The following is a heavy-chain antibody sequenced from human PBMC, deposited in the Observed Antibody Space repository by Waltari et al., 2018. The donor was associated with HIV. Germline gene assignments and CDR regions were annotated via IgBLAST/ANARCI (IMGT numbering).Heavy chain of an antibody. CDR1: GFTFGGYS. V-gene: IGHV3-48*01. CDR3: ANMGGYYYDSSGYYYDFDY. CDR2: ISSSSSTI. Sequence: EVQLVESGGGWVQPGGSLRLSCAASGFTFGGYSTNWVRQPPGKGLEWVSYISSSSSTIYYADSVKGRFTISRDNAKNSLYLQMNSLRAEDTAVYYCANMGGYYYDSSGYYYDFDYWGQGTLVTVSS. J-gene: IGHJ4*02. D-gene: IGHD3-22*01.